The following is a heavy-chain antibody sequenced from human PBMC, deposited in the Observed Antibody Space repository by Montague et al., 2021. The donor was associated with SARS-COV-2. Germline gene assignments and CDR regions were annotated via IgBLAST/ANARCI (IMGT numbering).Heavy chain of an antibody. CDR2: IYYSGTT. CDR3: ARHRDNLGSLNWFAP. V-gene: IGHV4-39*01. D-gene: IGHD3-16*01. J-gene: IGHJ5*02. CDR1: AGAIRDTGYF. Sequence: SETLSLTCTVSAGAIRDTGYFWGWIRQPPGKGLEWIGSIYYSGTTYHNPSLKSRVTISVDTSKNQFSLKLSSVTAADTAVYFCARHRDNLGSLNWFAPWGQGTLVTVSS.